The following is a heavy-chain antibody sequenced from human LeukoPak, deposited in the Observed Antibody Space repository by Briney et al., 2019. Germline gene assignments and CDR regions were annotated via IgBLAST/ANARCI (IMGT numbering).Heavy chain of an antibody. V-gene: IGHV4-34*01. D-gene: IGHD3-16*01. Sequence: SETLSLTCAVYGGSFSAYYWSWIRQPPGKGLEWIGEVNHSGGTNYNASLESRVTISVDTSKNQFSLKLSSVTAADTAMYYCARDGGGMVISYWGQGTLVTVSS. J-gene: IGHJ4*02. CDR3: ARDGGGMVISY. CDR2: VNHSGGT. CDR1: GGSFSAYY.